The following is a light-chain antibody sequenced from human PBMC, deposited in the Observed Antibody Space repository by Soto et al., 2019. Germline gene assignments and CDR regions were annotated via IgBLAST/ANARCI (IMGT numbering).Light chain of an antibody. J-gene: IGLJ1*01. CDR2: GNS. CDR3: QSYDSSLSGYV. CDR1: SSNIGAGYD. V-gene: IGLV1-40*01. Sequence: QSALTQPPSVSGAPGQRVTISCTGSSSNIGAGYDVHWYQHLPGTAPKFLIYGNSNRPSGVPDRFSGSKSSTSASLAITGLQAEDEADYYCQSYDSSLSGYVFGTGTKVTVL.